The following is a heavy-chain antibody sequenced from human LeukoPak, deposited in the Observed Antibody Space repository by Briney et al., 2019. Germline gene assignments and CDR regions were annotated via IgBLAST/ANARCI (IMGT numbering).Heavy chain of an antibody. J-gene: IGHJ4*02. Sequence: ASAKVSCKASGYTFTTYYMHWVRQAPGQGLEWMGIINPSGGSTSYAQKFQGRVSMTRDTSTSTVYMELSSLRSEDTAVYYCARGNRITMVRGVMWDWGQGTLVTVSS. CDR3: ARGNRITMVRGVMWD. CDR2: INPSGGST. D-gene: IGHD3-10*01. V-gene: IGHV1-46*01. CDR1: GYTFTTYY.